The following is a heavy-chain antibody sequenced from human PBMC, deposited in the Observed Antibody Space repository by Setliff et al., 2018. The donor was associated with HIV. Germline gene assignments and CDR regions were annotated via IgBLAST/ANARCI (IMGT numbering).Heavy chain of an antibody. J-gene: IGHJ4*02. CDR2: RSTTGST. V-gene: IGHV4-4*09. CDR1: GDSISSCF. CDR3: ARGLSFYDPGGFDY. D-gene: IGHD3-22*01. Sequence: SETLSLTCTVSGDSISSCFCSWIRQSPGKGLEWIGFRSTTGSTNYNHSLRSRVTISVDTSKNQFSLKLSSVTAADTAVYYCARGLSFYDPGGFDYWGQGTLVTVSS.